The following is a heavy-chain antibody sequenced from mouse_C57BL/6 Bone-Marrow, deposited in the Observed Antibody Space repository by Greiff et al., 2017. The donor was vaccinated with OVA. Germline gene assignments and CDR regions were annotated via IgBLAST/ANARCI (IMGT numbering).Heavy chain of an antibody. D-gene: IGHD1-1*01. CDR2: IDPETGGT. J-gene: IGHJ2*01. CDR1: GYTFTDYE. CDR3: TTVVAPDY. Sequence: VHLVESGAELVRPGASVTLSCKASGYTFTDYEMHWVKQTPVHGLEWIGAIDPETGGTAYNQKFKGKAILTADKSSSTAYMELRSLTSEDSAVYYCTTVVAPDYWGQGTTLTVSS. V-gene: IGHV1-15*01.